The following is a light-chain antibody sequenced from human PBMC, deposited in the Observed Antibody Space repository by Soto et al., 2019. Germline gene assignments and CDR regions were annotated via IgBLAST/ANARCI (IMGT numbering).Light chain of an antibody. CDR2: DAS. Sequence: DLQITPSPSTPSASVGDRVTLTCRASQSISSWLAWYQQKPGKAPKLLIYDASSLESGVPSRFSGSGSGTEFTLTISSLQPDDFATYYCQQYNSYPWTFGQGTKVDIK. V-gene: IGKV1-5*01. CDR3: QQYNSYPWT. CDR1: QSISSW. J-gene: IGKJ1*01.